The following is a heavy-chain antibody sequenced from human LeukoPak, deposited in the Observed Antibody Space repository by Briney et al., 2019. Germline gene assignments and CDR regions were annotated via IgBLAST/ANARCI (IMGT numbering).Heavy chain of an antibody. CDR2: IYYSGST. V-gene: IGHV4-59*01. D-gene: IGHD2-15*01. Sequence: PSETLSLTCTVSAGSISSYNWGWIRQSPGKGLEWIGNIYYSGSTKYNPSLKSRVTISVDTSKNQFSLKLSSVTAADTAVYYCVRDCSGGSCYYNWGQGTLVTVSS. J-gene: IGHJ4*02. CDR3: VRDCSGGSCYYN. CDR1: AGSISSYN.